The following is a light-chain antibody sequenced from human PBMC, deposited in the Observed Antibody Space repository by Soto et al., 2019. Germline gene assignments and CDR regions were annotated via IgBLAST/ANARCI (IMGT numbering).Light chain of an antibody. CDR1: SSDVGGYNY. CDR2: EVS. J-gene: IGLJ3*02. Sequence: QSALTQPPSASGSPGQSVTISCTGTSSDVGGYNYVSWYQQHPGKAPQLMIYEVSKRPSGVPDRFSGSKSGNTASLTGSGLQAEDEADYYCSSYTTSSIWVFGGGTKLTVL. CDR3: SSYTTSSIWV. V-gene: IGLV2-8*01.